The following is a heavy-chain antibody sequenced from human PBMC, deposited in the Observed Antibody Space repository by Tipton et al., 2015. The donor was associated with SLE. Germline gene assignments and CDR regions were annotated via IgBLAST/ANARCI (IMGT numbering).Heavy chain of an antibody. CDR1: GGSFSGYY. D-gene: IGHD5-12*01. CDR2: INHSGST. Sequence: TLSLTCAVYGGSFSGYYWSWIRQPPGKGLEWIGEINHSGSTNYNPSLKSRVTISVDTSKNQFSLKLSSVTAAHTAVYYCARDHGGYVGDWGQGTLVTVSS. CDR3: ARDHGGYVGD. J-gene: IGHJ4*02. V-gene: IGHV4-34*01.